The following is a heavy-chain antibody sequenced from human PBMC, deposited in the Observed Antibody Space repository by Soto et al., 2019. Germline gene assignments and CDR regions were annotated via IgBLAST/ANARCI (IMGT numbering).Heavy chain of an antibody. V-gene: IGHV1-69*13. J-gene: IGHJ4*02. CDR2: IIPIFGTA. Sequence: SVKVSCKASGGTFSSYAISWVRQAPGQGLEWMGGIIPIFGTANYAQKFQGRVTITADESTNTAYMELSSLRSEDTAVYYCAREEERDGYKVFDYWGQGTLVTVSS. CDR3: AREEERDGYKVFDY. D-gene: IGHD5-12*01. CDR1: GGTFSSYA.